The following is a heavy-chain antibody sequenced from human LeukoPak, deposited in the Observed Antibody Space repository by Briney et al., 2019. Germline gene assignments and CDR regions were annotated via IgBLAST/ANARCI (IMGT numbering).Heavy chain of an antibody. D-gene: IGHD3-10*01. CDR2: XNXXGST. Sequence: SETLSLTCXXSGGSFSXXXXXXXXQPPXXXXXXXGXXNXXGSTNYNXSXXXXVXISIDTSKNQFSLKLSSVTAADTAVYYCARGDPFGEFVGFDPWGQGTLVTVSS. CDR1: GGSFSXXX. CDR3: ARGDPFGEFVGFDP. V-gene: IGHV4-34*01. J-gene: IGHJ5*02.